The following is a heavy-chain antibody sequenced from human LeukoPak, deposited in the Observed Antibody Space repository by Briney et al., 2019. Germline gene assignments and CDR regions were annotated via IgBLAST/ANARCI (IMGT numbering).Heavy chain of an antibody. V-gene: IGHV4-39*01. Sequence: SETLSLTCTVSGGSISSSSYYWGWIRQPPGKGLEWIGSIYYSGSTHYNPSLKSRVTISVDTSKNQFSLKLSSVTAADTAVYYCARSEELSLYNYWGQGTLVTVSS. D-gene: IGHD3-16*02. CDR3: ARSEELSLYNY. J-gene: IGHJ4*02. CDR1: GGSISSSSYY. CDR2: IYYSGST.